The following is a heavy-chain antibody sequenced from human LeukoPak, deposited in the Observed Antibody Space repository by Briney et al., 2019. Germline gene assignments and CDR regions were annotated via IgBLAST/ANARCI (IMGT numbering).Heavy chain of an antibody. V-gene: IGHV3-7*01. D-gene: IGHD2-21*02. Sequence: GRSLRLSCAASAFTFRTYWMNWYRQAPGKGLEWVGNINQDASEINYVDSVRGRFTISRDNAKNSLHLQMNSLRAEDTAVYYCATGRDNSDWQKRFDSWGQGTLVTVSS. CDR3: ATGRDNSDWQKRFDS. CDR1: AFTFRTYW. CDR2: INQDASEI. J-gene: IGHJ4*02.